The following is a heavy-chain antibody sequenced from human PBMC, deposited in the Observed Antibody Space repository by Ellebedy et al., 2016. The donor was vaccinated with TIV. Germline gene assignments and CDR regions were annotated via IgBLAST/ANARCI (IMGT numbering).Heavy chain of an antibody. J-gene: IGHJ4*02. CDR1: GGSFSSYY. V-gene: IGHV4-59*01. CDR2: IYYSGST. D-gene: IGHD3-10*01. CDR3: ARHVYYYGSDLGLDY. Sequence: MPSETLSLTCTVYGGSFSSYYWICSRQLPGKGLEWIGYIYYSGSTNYNPSLKSRVTISVDTSKNQFSLKLNSVTAADTAVYYCARHVYYYGSDLGLDYWGQGTLVTVSS.